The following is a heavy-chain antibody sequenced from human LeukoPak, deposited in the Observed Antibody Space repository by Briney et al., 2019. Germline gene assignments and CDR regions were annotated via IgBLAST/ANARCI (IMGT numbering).Heavy chain of an antibody. V-gene: IGHV3-48*03. J-gene: IGHJ4*02. CDR3: ARGFGRFGHRFGY. CDR1: GFTFSSFE. CDR2: MSSRDNTR. Sequence: GGSLRLSCAASGFTFSSFEMDWVRQAPGEGLEWIAYMSSRDNTRYYAESVRGRFTMSRDNTKNSLSLQMNSLRAEDTAFYYCARGFGRFGHRFGYLGQGTLVTVSS. D-gene: IGHD3-10*01.